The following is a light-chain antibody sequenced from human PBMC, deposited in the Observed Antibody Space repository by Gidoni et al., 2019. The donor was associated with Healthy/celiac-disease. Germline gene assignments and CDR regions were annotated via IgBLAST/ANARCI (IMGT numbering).Light chain of an antibody. V-gene: IGLV3-19*01. CDR3: NSRDSSGNPDRWV. CDR1: SLRSYY. J-gene: IGLJ3*02. Sequence: SSELTQDPAVSVALGQTVRITCQGDSLRSYYASWYQQKPGQAPVLVIYGKNNRPSGIPDRFSGSSSGNTASLTITGAQAEDEADYYCNSRDSSGNPDRWVFGGGTKLTVL. CDR2: GKN.